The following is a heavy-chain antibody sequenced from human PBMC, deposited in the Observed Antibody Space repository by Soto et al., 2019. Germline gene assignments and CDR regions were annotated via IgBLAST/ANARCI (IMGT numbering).Heavy chain of an antibody. CDR2: VSGSGGTT. CDR1: EFTFSSYA. Sequence: GGSLRLSCAASEFTFSSYAMSWVRQAPGKGLEWVSAVSGSGGTTYYADSVKGRFTVSRDNSRNTLYLQMNSLRAEDTAVYYCAKEDSITMVRGVIIDHWGQGTLVTVSS. J-gene: IGHJ4*02. D-gene: IGHD3-10*01. V-gene: IGHV3-23*01. CDR3: AKEDSITMVRGVIIDH.